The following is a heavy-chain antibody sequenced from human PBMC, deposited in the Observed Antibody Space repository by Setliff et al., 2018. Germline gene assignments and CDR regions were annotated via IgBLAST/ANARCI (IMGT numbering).Heavy chain of an antibody. V-gene: IGHV1-46*01. CDR3: ARAGEAAAERKGLLEF. Sequence: AASVKVSCKASGYSFTRYYMYWVRQAPGQGLECMGIINPGGGSASIVQKFQGRVTMTSDTATSTVYMEFTGLTSEDTAVYYCARAGEAAAERKGLLEFWGQGTLVTVYS. D-gene: IGHD6-13*01. J-gene: IGHJ4*02. CDR1: GYSFTRYY. CDR2: INPGGGSA.